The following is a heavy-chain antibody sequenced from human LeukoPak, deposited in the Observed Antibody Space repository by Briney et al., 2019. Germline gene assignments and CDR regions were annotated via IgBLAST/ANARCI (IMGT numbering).Heavy chain of an antibody. J-gene: IGHJ4*02. CDR2: IIPIFGTA. Sequence: ASVKVSCKASGGTFSSYAISWVRQAPGQGLEWMGGIIPIFGTANYAQKFQGRVTITADKSTSTAYMELSSLRSEDTAVYYCARPLYDSSGYYRGGFDYWGQGTLVTVSS. CDR1: GGTFSSYA. V-gene: IGHV1-69*06. D-gene: IGHD3-22*01. CDR3: ARPLYDSSGYYRGGFDY.